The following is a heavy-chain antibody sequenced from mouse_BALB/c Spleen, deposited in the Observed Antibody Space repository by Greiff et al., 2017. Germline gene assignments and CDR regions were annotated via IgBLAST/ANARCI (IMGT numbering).Heavy chain of an antibody. CDR1: GFNIKDTY. Sequence: DVQLQESGAELVKPGASVKLSCTASGFNIKDTYMHWVKQRPEQGLEWIGRIDPANGNTKYDPKFQGKATITADTSSNTAYLQLSSLTSEDTAVYYCASITTVVAKAYWGQGTLVTVSA. V-gene: IGHV14-3*02. D-gene: IGHD1-1*01. CDR3: ASITTVVAKAY. J-gene: IGHJ3*01. CDR2: IDPANGNT.